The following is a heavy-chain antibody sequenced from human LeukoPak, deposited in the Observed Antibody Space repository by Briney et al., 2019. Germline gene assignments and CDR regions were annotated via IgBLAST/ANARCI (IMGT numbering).Heavy chain of an antibody. CDR2: ISGSGGST. J-gene: IGHJ6*03. CDR3: AKVSGELELWYYYYYMDV. D-gene: IGHD1-7*01. CDR1: GLTFSIYA. V-gene: IGHV3-23*01. Sequence: GGSLRLSCAASGLTFSIYAMSGVRHATGRRVEWVAAISGSGGSTYYADSVKGRFTISRDNSKNTLYVQMNSLRAEDTAVYYCAKVSGELELWYYYYYMDVWGKGTTVTVSS.